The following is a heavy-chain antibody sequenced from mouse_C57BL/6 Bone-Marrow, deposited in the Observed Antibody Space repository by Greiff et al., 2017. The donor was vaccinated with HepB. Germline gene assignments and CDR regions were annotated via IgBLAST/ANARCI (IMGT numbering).Heavy chain of an antibody. J-gene: IGHJ4*01. V-gene: IGHV1-39*01. CDR2: INPNYGTT. CDR1: GYSFTDYN. D-gene: IGHD2-4*01. Sequence: EVQRVESGPELVKPGASVKISCKASGYSFTDYNMNWVKQSNGKSLEWIGVINPNYGTTSYNQKFKGKATLTVDQSSSTAYMQLNSLTSEDSAVYYCVYYDYDGRVYYAMDYWGQGTSVTVSS. CDR3: VYYDYDGRVYYAMDY.